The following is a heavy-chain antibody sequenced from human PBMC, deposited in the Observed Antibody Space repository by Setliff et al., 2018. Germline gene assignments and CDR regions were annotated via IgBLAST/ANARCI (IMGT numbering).Heavy chain of an antibody. J-gene: IGHJ6*03. D-gene: IGHD2-2*01. CDR2: LHPNGITT. Sequence: GESLKISCKASGYIFTNYWIGWVRQVPGKGLVWVSRLHPNGITTRYADSVKGRFTIYRDMAENTLYLQMNSLRAEDTAVYYCARSPRPPTSLDYVDVWGDGTMVTVSS. CDR3: ARSPRPPTSLDYVDV. V-gene: IGHV3-74*01. CDR1: GYIFTNYW.